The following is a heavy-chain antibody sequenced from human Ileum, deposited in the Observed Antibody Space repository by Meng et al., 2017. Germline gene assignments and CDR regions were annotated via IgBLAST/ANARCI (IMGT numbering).Heavy chain of an antibody. CDR1: SGSISSNTY. D-gene: IGHD4-23*01. CDR3: ARHGGYSQDF. J-gene: IGHJ4*02. CDR2: ISHSGSA. V-gene: IGHV4-4*02. Sequence: GQLQGSGLGLVRPSGTLSRTCAVSSGSISSNTYWSWVRQPPGKGLEWIGQISHSGSAYYNPSLKSRVTMSVDKSKSQFSLMLTSVTAADTAIYYCARHGGYSQDFWGQGTLVTVSS.